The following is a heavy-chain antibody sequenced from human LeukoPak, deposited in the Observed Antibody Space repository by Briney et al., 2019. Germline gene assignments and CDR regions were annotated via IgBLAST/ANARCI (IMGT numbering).Heavy chain of an antibody. Sequence: GALVKVSCKASGYTFTSYYIHWVRQAPGQGLEWMGIINPSGGSATYAQKFQGRVTMTRDTSTSTVYMELSSLRSEDTAVYYCARDIEPDCSTTSCYIKAFDMWGQGTMVTVSS. V-gene: IGHV1-46*01. J-gene: IGHJ3*02. CDR3: ARDIEPDCSTTSCYIKAFDM. D-gene: IGHD2-2*02. CDR1: GYTFTSYY. CDR2: INPSGGSA.